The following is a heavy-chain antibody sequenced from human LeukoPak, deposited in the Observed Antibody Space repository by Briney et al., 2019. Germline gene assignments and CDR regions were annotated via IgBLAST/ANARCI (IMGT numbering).Heavy chain of an antibody. CDR2: ISSNGAST. CDR3: AKRGSVGTLGHFDY. CDR1: GFTFSSYA. J-gene: IGHJ4*02. Sequence: PGGSLRLSCAASGFTFSSYAMSWVRQAPGKGLEWVSGISSNGASTNYVDSVKGRFTISRDNSKNTLFLQMNSLRAEDTAVYYCAKRGSVGTLGHFDYWGQGTLVTVSS. D-gene: IGHD6-13*01. V-gene: IGHV3-23*01.